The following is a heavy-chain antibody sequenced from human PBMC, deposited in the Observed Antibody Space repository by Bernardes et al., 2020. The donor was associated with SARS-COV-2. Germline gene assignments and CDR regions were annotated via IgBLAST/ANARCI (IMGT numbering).Heavy chain of an antibody. V-gene: IGHV1-8*01. Sequence: ASVKVSCKASGYTFTSYDINWVRQATGQGLEWMGWMNPNSGNTGYAQKFQGRVTMTRNTSISTAYMELSSLRSEDTAVYYCARARRYGDYVGFPSWFDPWGQGTLVTVSS. J-gene: IGHJ5*02. CDR3: ARARRYGDYVGFPSWFDP. D-gene: IGHD4-17*01. CDR1: GYTFTSYD. CDR2: MNPNSGNT.